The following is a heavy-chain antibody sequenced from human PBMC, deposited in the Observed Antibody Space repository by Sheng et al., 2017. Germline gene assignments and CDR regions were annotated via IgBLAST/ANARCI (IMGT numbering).Heavy chain of an antibody. D-gene: IGHD5-18*01. CDR1: GFIFSDYA. J-gene: IGHJ3*01. V-gene: IGHV3-64*07. CDR3: ARAPRGYSYALPTFEV. CDR2: ISSNGGST. Sequence: EVQLVESGGDLVQPGGSLRLSCAASGFIFSDYAMHWVRQVPGKGLQFVSAISSNGGSTYYADSVKGRFTISRDNSMNTLYLHVGSLRPEDMAVYYCARAPRGYSYALPTFEVWGQGTLVIVSS.